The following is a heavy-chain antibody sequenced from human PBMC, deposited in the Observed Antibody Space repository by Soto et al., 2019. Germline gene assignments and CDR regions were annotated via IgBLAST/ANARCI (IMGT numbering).Heavy chain of an antibody. J-gene: IGHJ4*02. CDR2: IRSGANNYLT. CDR3: ARGGGMGVHDY. Sequence: EVQLVESGGGLVQPGGSLKLSCAASGFSFSDSAMHWVRQAPGKGLEWIARIRSGANNYLTAYPASVTGRFTISRDDSKNTAYLQMDGMPSEDTAMYFCARGGGMGVHDYWGQGIMVTVSS. D-gene: IGHD3-16*01. V-gene: IGHV3-73*02. CDR1: GFSFSDSA.